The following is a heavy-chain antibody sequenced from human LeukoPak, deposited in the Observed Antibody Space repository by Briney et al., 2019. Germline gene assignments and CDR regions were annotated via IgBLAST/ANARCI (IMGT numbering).Heavy chain of an antibody. CDR1: GFTFSNYG. V-gene: IGHV3-30*03. D-gene: IGHD2-21*02. Sequence: GGSLRLSCAASGFTFSNYGMHWVRQAPGKGPEWVAVISYDGTNKYYADSVKGRFTISRDNSKNTLYLQMNSLRAEDTAVYYCARDSLVVVTIPGLGRDAFDIWGQGTMVTVSS. CDR3: ARDSLVVVTIPGLGRDAFDI. CDR2: ISYDGTNK. J-gene: IGHJ3*02.